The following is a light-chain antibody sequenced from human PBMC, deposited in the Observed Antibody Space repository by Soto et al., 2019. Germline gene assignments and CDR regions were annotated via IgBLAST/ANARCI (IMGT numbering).Light chain of an antibody. J-gene: IGKJ2*01. Sequence: ETVLTQSPGTLSVSPGERATLSCRASQSLSGNFLAWYQQKPGQAPKVLIYGASTRATGIPDRFSGSGSGTDFTLTISRLEPEDFAVYYCQQYSTSPRTFGQGTRLEIK. CDR1: QSLSGNF. V-gene: IGKV3-20*01. CDR2: GAS. CDR3: QQYSTSPRT.